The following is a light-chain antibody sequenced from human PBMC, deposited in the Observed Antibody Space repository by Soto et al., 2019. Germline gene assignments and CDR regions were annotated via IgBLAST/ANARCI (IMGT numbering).Light chain of an antibody. CDR3: QQYHDWPGT. V-gene: IGKV3-15*01. CDR2: GAS. Sequence: EIVLXXSPGTXXVSPGERATXXXXASQXVXXKLAWYQQKPGQAPRLLFYGASTGATGIPARFSGSGSETEFTLSISSLQSEDFAVYYCQQYHDWPGTFGQGTKVEIK. CDR1: QXVXXK. J-gene: IGKJ1*01.